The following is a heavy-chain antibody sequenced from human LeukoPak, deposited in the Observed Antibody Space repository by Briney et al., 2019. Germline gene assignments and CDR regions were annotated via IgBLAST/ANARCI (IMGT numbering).Heavy chain of an antibody. D-gene: IGHD6-6*01. V-gene: IGHV3-30-3*01. J-gene: IGHJ4*02. Sequence: GRSLRLSCAASGFTFSSYAMHWVRQAPGKGLEWVAVISYDGSNKHYADSVKGRFTISRDNSKNTLYLQMNSLRAEDTAVYYCARQYSSSNPFDYWGQGTLVTVSS. CDR2: ISYDGSNK. CDR1: GFTFSSYA. CDR3: ARQYSSSNPFDY.